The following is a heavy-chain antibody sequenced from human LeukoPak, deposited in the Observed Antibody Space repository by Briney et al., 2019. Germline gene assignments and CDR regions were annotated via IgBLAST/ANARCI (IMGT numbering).Heavy chain of an antibody. CDR3: ARKGGYSSGYYY. V-gene: IGHV3-7*01. D-gene: IGHD3-22*01. CDR2: IKQDGSEK. J-gene: IGHJ4*02. CDR1: GFTFSDYW. Sequence: QPGGSLRLSCAASGFTFSDYWMTWVRQAPVKGLEWVANIKQDGSEKDYVDSVKGRFTISRDNAKNSLYLQMDSLRVEDTAVYYCARKGGYSSGYYYWGQGTLVTVSS.